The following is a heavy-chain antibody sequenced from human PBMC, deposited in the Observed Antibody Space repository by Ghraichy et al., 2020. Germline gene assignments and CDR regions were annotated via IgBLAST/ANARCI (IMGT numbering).Heavy chain of an antibody. CDR2: IYYSGST. CDR3: ARERVDFWSGTDYYYYYMDV. CDR1: GGSISSYY. V-gene: IGHV4-59*01. J-gene: IGHJ6*03. D-gene: IGHD3-3*01. Sequence: SETLSLTCTVSGGSISSYYWSWIRQPPGKGLEWIGYIYYSGSTNYNPSLKSRVTISVDTSKNQFSLKLSSVTAADTAVYYCARERVDFWSGTDYYYYYMDVWGKGTTVTVSS.